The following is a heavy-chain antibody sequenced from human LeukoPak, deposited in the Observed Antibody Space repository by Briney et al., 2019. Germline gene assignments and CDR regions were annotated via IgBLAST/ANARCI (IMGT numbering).Heavy chain of an antibody. CDR1: GFTFSSYA. CDR3: ARQSGSYYGSWFDP. D-gene: IGHD1-26*01. J-gene: IGHJ5*02. V-gene: IGHV3-64*01. Sequence: PGGSLRLSCAASGFTFSSYAMHWVRQAPGKGLEYDSAISSNGGSTYYANSVKGRFTISRDNSKNTLYLQMGSLRAEDMAVYYCARQSGSYYGSWFDPWGQGTLVTVSS. CDR2: ISSNGGST.